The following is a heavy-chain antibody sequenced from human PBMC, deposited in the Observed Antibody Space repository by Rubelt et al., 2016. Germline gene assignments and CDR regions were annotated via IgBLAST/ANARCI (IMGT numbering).Heavy chain of an antibody. D-gene: IGHD3-10*01. CDR1: GFTFSSYG. CDR2: ISGGAHAS. J-gene: IGHJ5*02. Sequence: VEFGGGLAQPGGSLRLSCAASGFTFSSYGMSWVRQAPGEGPEWVSSISGGAHASYYGESVKGRFTISRDNSKNMLFLQMNSLGAEDTAIYYCAKIGKLAWFGELSAWGQGTLVTVS. V-gene: IGHV3-23*04. CDR3: AKIGKLAWFGELSA.